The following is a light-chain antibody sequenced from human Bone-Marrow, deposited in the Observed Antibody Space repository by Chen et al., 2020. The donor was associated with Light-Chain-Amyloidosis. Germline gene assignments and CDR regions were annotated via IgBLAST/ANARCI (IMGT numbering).Light chain of an antibody. CDR2: RDT. J-gene: IGLJ2*01. CDR1: DLPTKY. CDR3: QSADSSGTYEVI. V-gene: IGLV3-25*03. Sequence: SYELTQPPSVSVCTGQTGRITCSGDDLPTKYAYWYQQKPGQAPVRVIHRDTERPSGISERFSGSSSGTTATLTISGVQAEDEADYHCQSADSSGTYEVIFGGGTKLTVL.